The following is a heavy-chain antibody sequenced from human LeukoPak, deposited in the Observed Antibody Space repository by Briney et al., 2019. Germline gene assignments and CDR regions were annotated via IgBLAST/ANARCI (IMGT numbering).Heavy chain of an antibody. D-gene: IGHD1-1*01. Sequence: SETLSLTCAVYGVSLRGYYWSWIRQSPEKGLEWIGEISHEGDSIYNPSLKSRLTLSVDMSKDQFSLKLRSVTAADTAVYYCARVEATTARSYYYYYMDVWGKGTTVTVSS. J-gene: IGHJ6*03. CDR2: ISHEGDS. CDR3: ARVEATTARSYYYYYMDV. V-gene: IGHV4-34*01. CDR1: GVSLRGYY.